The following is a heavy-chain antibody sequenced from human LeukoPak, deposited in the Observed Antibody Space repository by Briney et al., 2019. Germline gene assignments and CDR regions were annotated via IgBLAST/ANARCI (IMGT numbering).Heavy chain of an antibody. CDR3: ARGRGVIAAAGYYYYYYGMDV. CDR1: GGSVSIGNYY. J-gene: IGHJ6*02. V-gene: IGHV4-30-4*01. D-gene: IGHD6-13*01. Sequence: PSETLSLTCTVTGGSVSIGNYYWSWIRQPPGKGLEWIGYVYYSGSTYYNPSLQSRVTLSVDTSKNQFSLKLSSVTAADTAVYYCARGRGVIAAAGYYYYYYGMDVWGQGTTVTVSS. CDR2: VYYSGST.